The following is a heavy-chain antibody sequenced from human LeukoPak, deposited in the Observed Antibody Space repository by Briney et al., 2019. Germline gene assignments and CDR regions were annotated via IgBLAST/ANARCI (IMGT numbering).Heavy chain of an antibody. Sequence: GGSLRLSCAASGFTFSSYGMHWVRQAPGKGLEWVAVIWYDGSNKYYADSVKGRFTISRDNSKNTLYLQMNSLRADDTAVYYCAKGGSSWSYYFDYWGQGTLVTVSS. CDR3: AKGGSSWSYYFDY. V-gene: IGHV3-33*06. CDR1: GFTFSSYG. J-gene: IGHJ4*02. D-gene: IGHD6-13*01. CDR2: IWYDGSNK.